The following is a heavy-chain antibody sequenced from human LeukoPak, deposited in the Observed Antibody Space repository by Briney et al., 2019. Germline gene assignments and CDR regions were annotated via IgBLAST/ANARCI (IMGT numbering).Heavy chain of an antibody. CDR2: INWNGGST. J-gene: IGHJ3*02. D-gene: IGHD2-2*01. CDR1: GFTFDDYG. Sequence: GGSLRLXCAASGFTFDDYGMSWVRQAPGKGLEWVSGINWNGGSTGYADSVKGQFTISRDNAKNSLYLQMNSLRAEDTALYYCARVWGGYSSSTSCYGAFDIWGQGTMVTVSS. CDR3: ARVWGGYSSSTSCYGAFDI. V-gene: IGHV3-20*04.